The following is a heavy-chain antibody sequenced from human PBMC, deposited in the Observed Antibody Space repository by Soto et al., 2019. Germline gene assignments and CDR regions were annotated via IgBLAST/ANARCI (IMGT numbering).Heavy chain of an antibody. D-gene: IGHD5-12*01. Sequence: GGSLRLSCAASGFTFSSYGMHWVRQAPGKGLEWVAVISYDGSNKYYADSVKGRFTISRDNSKNTLYLQMNSLRAEDTAVYYCAKLRRDGYTEVGAGASKKFDYWGQGTLVTVSS. CDR1: GFTFSSYG. V-gene: IGHV3-30*18. CDR2: ISYDGSNK. J-gene: IGHJ4*02. CDR3: AKLRRDGYTEVGAGASKKFDY.